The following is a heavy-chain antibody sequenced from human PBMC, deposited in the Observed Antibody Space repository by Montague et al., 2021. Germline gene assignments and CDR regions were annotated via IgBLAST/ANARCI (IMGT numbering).Heavy chain of an antibody. CDR2: INHSGST. Sequence: SETLSLTCGVYGGSFNDHYWTWIRQPPGKGLVWIGEINHSGSTNYNPSLKSRVAISVDTSKNQFSLKLSSVTAADTAVYYCVRIRQQLVRPFDFWGQGTQVTVSS. V-gene: IGHV4-34*01. J-gene: IGHJ4*02. CDR1: GGSFNDHY. CDR3: VRIRQQLVRPFDF. D-gene: IGHD6-13*01.